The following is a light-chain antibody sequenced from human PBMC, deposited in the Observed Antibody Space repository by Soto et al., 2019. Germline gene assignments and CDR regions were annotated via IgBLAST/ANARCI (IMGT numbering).Light chain of an antibody. CDR1: HDISDY. CDR3: QHYDNRPLT. CDR2: DAS. V-gene: IGKV1-33*01. Sequence: DVQMTQSPSSLSAAVGDRVTITCQASHDISDYLNWYHQKPGKAPKLLIFDASNLERGVPSRFSGSGSRTHFSLSINNLQPEDVGTYFCQHYDNRPLTFGGGTKVEI. J-gene: IGKJ4*01.